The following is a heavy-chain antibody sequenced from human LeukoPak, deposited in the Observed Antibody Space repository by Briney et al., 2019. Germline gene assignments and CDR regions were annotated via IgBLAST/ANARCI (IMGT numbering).Heavy chain of an antibody. CDR3: AGEYSSSWYEAVPYYYYGMDV. CDR2: ISSSGSTI. J-gene: IGHJ6*02. CDR1: GFTFSDYY. Sequence: GGSLRLSCAASGFTFSDYYMSWIRQAPGKGLEWVSYISSSGSTIYYADSVKGRFTISRDNAKDSLYLQMNSLRAEDTAVYYCAGEYSSSWYEAVPYYYYGMDVWGQGTTVTVSS. V-gene: IGHV3-11*01. D-gene: IGHD6-13*01.